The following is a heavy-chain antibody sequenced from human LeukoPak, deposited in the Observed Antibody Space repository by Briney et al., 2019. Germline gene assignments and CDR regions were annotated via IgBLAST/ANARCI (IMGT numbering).Heavy chain of an antibody. D-gene: IGHD2-8*02. Sequence: SETLSLTCIVSGGSISSSSYYWGWIRQPPGKGLEWIGSIYYSGSTYYNPSLKSRVTISVDTSKNQFSLKLSSVTVADTAVYYCARDLPVVFWGQGTLVTVSS. CDR1: GGSISSSSYY. J-gene: IGHJ4*02. CDR2: IYYSGST. V-gene: IGHV4-39*07. CDR3: ARDLPVVF.